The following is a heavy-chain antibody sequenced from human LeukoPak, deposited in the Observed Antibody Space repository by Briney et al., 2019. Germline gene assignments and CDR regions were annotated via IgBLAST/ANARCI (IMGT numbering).Heavy chain of an antibody. CDR1: DGSVSSYY. J-gene: IGHJ4*02. CDR2: IYCSGST. CDR3: AGHQYTNTRSPLDY. V-gene: IGHV4-59*08. D-gene: IGHD2-2*02. Sequence: PSETLSLTCTVSDGSVSSYYWSWIRQPPGKGLEWIGCIYCSGSTNYNPSLKSRVTISVDTSKNQFSLKLRSVTAADAAVYYCAGHQYTNTRSPLDYWGQGTLVTVSS.